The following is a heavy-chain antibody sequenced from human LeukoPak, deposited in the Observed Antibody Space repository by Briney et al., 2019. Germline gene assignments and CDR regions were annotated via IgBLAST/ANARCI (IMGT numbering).Heavy chain of an antibody. Sequence: SETLSLTCTVSGYSISSGYYWGWIRQPPGKGLEWIGSIYHSGSTYYNPSLKSRVTISVDTSKNQFSLKLGSVTAADTAVYYCASSRDYVWGSYRFGYFDYWGQGTLVTVSS. CDR1: GYSISSGYY. V-gene: IGHV4-38-2*02. CDR2: IYHSGST. J-gene: IGHJ4*02. CDR3: ASSRDYVWGSYRFGYFDY. D-gene: IGHD3-16*02.